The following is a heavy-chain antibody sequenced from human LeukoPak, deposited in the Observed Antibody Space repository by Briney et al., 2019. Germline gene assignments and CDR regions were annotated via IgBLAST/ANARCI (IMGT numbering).Heavy chain of an antibody. Sequence: GGSLRLSCAASGFTFSDYYMSWIRQAPGKGLEWVSYISSSGSTIYYADSEKGRFTISRDNAKNSLYLQMNSLRAEDTAVYYCAGGFSVTATSPIDYWGQGTLVTVSS. CDR2: ISSSGSTI. J-gene: IGHJ4*02. CDR3: AGGFSVTATSPIDY. CDR1: GFTFSDYY. V-gene: IGHV3-11*01. D-gene: IGHD2-21*02.